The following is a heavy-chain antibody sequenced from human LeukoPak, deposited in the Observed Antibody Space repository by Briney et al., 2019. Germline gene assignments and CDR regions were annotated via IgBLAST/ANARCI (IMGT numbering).Heavy chain of an antibody. CDR3: ARQDCSSTSCYGIDY. V-gene: IGHV4-31*03. J-gene: IGHJ4*02. CDR1: GGSISSGGYY. D-gene: IGHD2-2*01. Sequence: SETLSLTCTVSGGSISSGGYYWSWIRQHPGKGLEWIGYIYYSGSTYYNPSLKSRVTISVDTSKNQFSLKLSSVTAADTAVYYCARQDCSSTSCYGIDYWGQGTLVTVSS. CDR2: IYYSGST.